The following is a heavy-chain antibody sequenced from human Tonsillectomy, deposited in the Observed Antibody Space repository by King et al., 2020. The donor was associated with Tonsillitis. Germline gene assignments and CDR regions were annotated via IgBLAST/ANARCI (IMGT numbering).Heavy chain of an antibody. CDR3: ARGPPSTVGVTAGRIPFDY. V-gene: IGHV1-2*02. CDR2: INPNSGGT. J-gene: IGHJ4*02. D-gene: IGHD4-11*01. Sequence: QLVQSGAEVKKPGASVKVSCKASGYTFTGYYMHWVRQAPGQGLEWMGCINPNSGGTNYAQKFQGRVTMTRNTSISTAYMEMSRLRSDDTAVYYCARGPPSTVGVTAGRIPFDYWGQGTLVTVSS. CDR1: GYTFTGYY.